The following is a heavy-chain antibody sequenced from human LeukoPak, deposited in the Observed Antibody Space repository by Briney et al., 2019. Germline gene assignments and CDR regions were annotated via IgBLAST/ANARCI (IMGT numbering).Heavy chain of an antibody. Sequence: GGSLRLSCAASGFTFSSYGMHWVRQAPGKGLEWVAFIRYDGSNKYYADSVKGRFTISRDNSKNTLYLQMNSLRAEDTAVYYCAKDMVSSSSDYYYYYMDVRGKGTTVTVSS. CDR1: GFTFSSYG. D-gene: IGHD6-6*01. J-gene: IGHJ6*03. CDR2: IRYDGSNK. V-gene: IGHV3-30*02. CDR3: AKDMVSSSSDYYYYYMDV.